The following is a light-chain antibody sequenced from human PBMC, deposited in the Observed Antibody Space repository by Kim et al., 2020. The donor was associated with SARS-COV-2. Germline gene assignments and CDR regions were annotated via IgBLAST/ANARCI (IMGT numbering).Light chain of an antibody. CDR3: ATWDSNTRV. J-gene: IGLJ3*02. Sequence: SSVKCICTRHSGHRRYTIAWHHDQPEKAPRYLIKLESSGSYNKGSGVPARFSGSSSEADRFLTISNHQSDDKADDFCATWDSNTRVFGGGTQLTVL. CDR1: SGHRRYT. CDR2: LESSGSY. V-gene: IGLV4-60*03.